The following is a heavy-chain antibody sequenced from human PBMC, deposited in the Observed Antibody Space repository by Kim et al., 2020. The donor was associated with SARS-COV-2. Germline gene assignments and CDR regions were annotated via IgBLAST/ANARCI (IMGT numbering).Heavy chain of an antibody. CDR3: GYSGYDQSLDY. Sequence: KDYAVSVKSRITINPDTSKNQFSLQLNSVTPEDTAVYDCGYSGYDQSLDYWGQGTLVTVSS. D-gene: IGHD5-12*01. J-gene: IGHJ4*02. V-gene: IGHV6-1*01. CDR2: K.